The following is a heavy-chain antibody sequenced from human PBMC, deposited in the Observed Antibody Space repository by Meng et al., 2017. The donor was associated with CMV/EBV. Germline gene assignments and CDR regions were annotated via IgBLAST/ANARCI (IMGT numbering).Heavy chain of an antibody. D-gene: IGHD2-2*01. V-gene: IGHV1-8*03. Sequence: GESLKISCAASGFTFSSYSMNWVRQATGQGLEWMGWMNPNSGNTGYAQKFQGRVTITRNTSIITAYMELSSLRSEDTAVYYCARGLERGPYCSSTSCYENWFDPWAREPWSPSPQ. J-gene: IGHJ5*02. CDR1: GFTFSSYS. CDR3: ARGLERGPYCSSTSCYENWFDP. CDR2: MNPNSGNT.